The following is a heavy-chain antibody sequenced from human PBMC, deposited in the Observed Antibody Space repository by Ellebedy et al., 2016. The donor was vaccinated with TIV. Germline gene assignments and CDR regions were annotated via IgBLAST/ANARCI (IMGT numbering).Heavy chain of an antibody. CDR3: ARDGRSCGSYGFDY. CDR1: GFTVSSNY. J-gene: IGHJ4*02. CDR2: IYSGGST. V-gene: IGHV3-53*05. D-gene: IGHD1-26*01. Sequence: GGSLRLSCAASGFTVSSNYMSWVRQAPGKGLEWISIIYSGGSTYYADSVKGRFTISRDNAKNSLYLQMNSLRAEDTAVYYCARDGRSCGSYGFDYWGQGTLVTVSS.